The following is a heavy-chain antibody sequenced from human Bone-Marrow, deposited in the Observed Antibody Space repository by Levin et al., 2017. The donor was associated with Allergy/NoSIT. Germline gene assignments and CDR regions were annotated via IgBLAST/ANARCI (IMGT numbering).Heavy chain of an antibody. J-gene: IGHJ3*02. Sequence: GGSLRLSCAASGFTFSDYYMFWIRQAPGKGLEWVSYIGPSGNIIYNADSVKGRFTVSRDNAKNSLYLQMNSLRAADTAVYHCSRDSKMGWAVDIWGQGTMVTVSS. CDR3: SRDSKMGWAVDI. V-gene: IGHV3-11*01. CDR2: IGPSGNII. D-gene: IGHD5-24*01. CDR1: GFTFSDYY.